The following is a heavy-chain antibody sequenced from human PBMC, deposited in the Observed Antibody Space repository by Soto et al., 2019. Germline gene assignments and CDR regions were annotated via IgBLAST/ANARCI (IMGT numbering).Heavy chain of an antibody. CDR2: IIPIFGTA. V-gene: IGHV1-69*13. CDR1: GGTFSSYA. D-gene: IGHD2-2*01. Sequence: GASVKVSCKASGGTFSSYAISWVRQAHVQGLEWMGGIIPIFGTANYAQKFQGRVTITADESTSTAYMELSSLRSEDTAVYYCAREKLIVVVPAASDAFDIWGQGTMVTVSS. CDR3: AREKLIVVVPAASDAFDI. J-gene: IGHJ3*02.